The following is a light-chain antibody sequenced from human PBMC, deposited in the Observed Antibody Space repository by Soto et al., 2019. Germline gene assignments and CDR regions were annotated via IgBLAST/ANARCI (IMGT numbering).Light chain of an antibody. CDR1: QSVSSIY. CDR3: QQYGGSWT. V-gene: IGKV3-20*01. CDR2: GAS. J-gene: IGKJ1*01. Sequence: EIVLTQSPVTLSLSPGERATLSCRASQSVSSIYLAWYQQKPGQAPRLVIYGASNRATGVPDRFSGSGSGTVFSLTISRLEPEDFAVYYCQQYGGSWTFGQGTKVEIK.